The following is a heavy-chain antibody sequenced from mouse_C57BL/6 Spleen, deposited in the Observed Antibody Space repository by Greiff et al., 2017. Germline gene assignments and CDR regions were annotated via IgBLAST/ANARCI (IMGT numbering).Heavy chain of an antibody. CDR1: GFTFSDAW. V-gene: IGHV6-6*01. Sequence: DVMLVESGGGLVQPGGSMKLSCAASGFTFSDAWMDWVRQSPEKGLEWVAEIRNKANNHATYYAESVKGRFTISRDDSKSSVYLQMNSLRAEDTGIYYCTRRGLRYYFDYWGQGTTLTVSS. CDR2: IRNKANNHAT. D-gene: IGHD2-4*01. CDR3: TRRGLRYYFDY. J-gene: IGHJ2*01.